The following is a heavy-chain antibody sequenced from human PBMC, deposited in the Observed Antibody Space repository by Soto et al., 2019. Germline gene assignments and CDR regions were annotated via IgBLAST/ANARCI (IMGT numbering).Heavy chain of an antibody. CDR3: ASQGYRYYDGGKTHY. CDR1: GFTFSSYS. D-gene: IGHD3-22*01. V-gene: IGHV3-21*01. CDR2: ISSSSSYI. J-gene: IGHJ4*02. Sequence: EVQLVESVGGLVKPGGSLRLSCAASGFTFSSYSMNWVRQAPGKGLEWVSSISSSSSYIYYADSVKGRFTISRDNAKNSLYLQMNSLRAEDTAVYYCASQGYRYYDGGKTHYWGQGTLVTVSS.